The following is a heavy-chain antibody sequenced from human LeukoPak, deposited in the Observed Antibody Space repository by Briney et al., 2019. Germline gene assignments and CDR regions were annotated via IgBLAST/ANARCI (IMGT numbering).Heavy chain of an antibody. CDR2: IHPSGST. CDR3: ARGPPPDFDY. CDR1: GDSISSYY. Sequence: SETLSLTCTVSGDSISSYYWSWLWQPAGKGLEWIGRIHPSGSTNYDPSLKSRVTLSVDTSKNQFSLKLSSVTAADTAVYYCARGPPPDFDYWGRGTLVTVSS. V-gene: IGHV4-4*07. J-gene: IGHJ4*02.